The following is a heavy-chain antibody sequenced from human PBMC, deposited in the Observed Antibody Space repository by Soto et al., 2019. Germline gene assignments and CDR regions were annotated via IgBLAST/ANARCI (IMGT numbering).Heavy chain of an antibody. CDR1: GFTFSSYA. CDR3: AKRKRIVGATFYYYGMDV. CDR2: ISGSGGST. Sequence: PGGSLRLSCAASGFTFSSYAMSWVRQAPGKGLEWVSAISGSGGSTYYADSVKGRFTISRDNSKNTLYLQMNILRAEDTAVYYCAKRKRIVGATFYYYGMDVWGQGTTVTVSS. J-gene: IGHJ6*02. D-gene: IGHD1-26*01. V-gene: IGHV3-23*01.